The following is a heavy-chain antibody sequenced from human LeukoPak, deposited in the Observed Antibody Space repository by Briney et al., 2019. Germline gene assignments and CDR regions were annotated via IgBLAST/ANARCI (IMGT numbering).Heavy chain of an antibody. Sequence: ASVKVSCKASGYTFTSYDINWVRQATGQGLEWMGWVNPNSGNTGYARKFQGRVTMTRSTSISTAYMELSSLRSEDTAVYYCATGAISITMIVVVTQIYQFDYWGQGTLVTVSS. J-gene: IGHJ4*02. CDR3: ATGAISITMIVVVTQIYQFDY. CDR1: GYTFTSYD. CDR2: VNPNSGNT. D-gene: IGHD3-22*01. V-gene: IGHV1-8*01.